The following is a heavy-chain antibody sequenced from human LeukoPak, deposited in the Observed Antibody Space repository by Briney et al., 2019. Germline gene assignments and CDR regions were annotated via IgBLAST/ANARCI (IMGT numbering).Heavy chain of an antibody. J-gene: IGHJ4*02. D-gene: IGHD3-16*02. CDR1: GFTFSSYW. CDR2: IDSDGSDT. Sequence: GGSLRLSCAASGFTFSSYWMHWVRQAPGKGLIWVSRIDSDGSDTSYADSVKGRFTISRDNAKNTLYLQMNSLRVEDTAVYYCARVDVWGSFRSHYWGQGTLVTVSS. CDR3: ARVDVWGSFRSHY. V-gene: IGHV3-74*01.